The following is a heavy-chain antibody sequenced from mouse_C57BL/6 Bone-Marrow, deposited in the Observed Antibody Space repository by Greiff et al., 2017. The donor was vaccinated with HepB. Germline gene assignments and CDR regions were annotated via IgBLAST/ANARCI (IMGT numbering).Heavy chain of an antibody. CDR2: IWSDGST. Sequence: VAPSQSLSITCTVSGFSLTSYGVHWVRQPPGKGLEWLVVIWSDGSTTYNSALKSRLSISKDNSKSQVFLKMNSLQTDDTAMYYCARQPYDYPYAMDYWGQGTSVTVSS. V-gene: IGHV2-6-2*01. CDR1: GFSLTSYG. CDR3: ARQPYDYPYAMDY. J-gene: IGHJ4*01. D-gene: IGHD2-4*01.